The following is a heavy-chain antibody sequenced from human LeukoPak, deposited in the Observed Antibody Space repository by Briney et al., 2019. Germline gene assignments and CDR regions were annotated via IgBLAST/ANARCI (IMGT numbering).Heavy chain of an antibody. CDR3: ATYSGYRY. D-gene: IGHD5-12*01. J-gene: IGHJ4*02. CDR1: GFTFSSYV. CDR2: ISGSGGST. V-gene: IGHV3-23*01. Sequence: GGSLRLSCAAYGFTFSSYVMSGVRQAPGKGLEWVSAISGSGGSTYNADSVKGRFTISRDNSKNTLDLQMNSLRAEDTAVYYCATYSGYRYWGQGTLVTVSS.